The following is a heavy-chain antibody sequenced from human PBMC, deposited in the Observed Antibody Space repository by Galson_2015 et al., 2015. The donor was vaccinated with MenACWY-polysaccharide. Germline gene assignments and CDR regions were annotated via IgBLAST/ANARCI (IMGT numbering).Heavy chain of an antibody. J-gene: IGHJ6*02. Sequence: QSGAEVKKPGASVKVSCKASGYTFTSYGISWVRQAPGQGLEWMGWISAYNGNTNYAQKLQGRVTMTTDTSTSTAYMELRSLRSDDTAVYYCARDHLRIVVVPAAMGFIDYYGMDVWGQGTTVTVSS. CDR2: ISAYNGNT. V-gene: IGHV1-18*01. D-gene: IGHD2-2*01. CDR1: GYTFTSYG. CDR3: ARDHLRIVVVPAAMGFIDYYGMDV.